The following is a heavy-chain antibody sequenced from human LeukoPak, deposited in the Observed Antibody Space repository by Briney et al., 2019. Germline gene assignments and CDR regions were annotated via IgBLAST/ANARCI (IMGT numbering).Heavy chain of an antibody. CDR3: ARDNEGVDAFDI. J-gene: IGHJ3*02. Sequence: SETLSLTCAVYGGSFSGYYWSWIRQPPGKGLEWIGEINHSGSTNYNPSLKSRVTISVDTSKNQFSLKLSSVTAADTAVYYCARDNEGVDAFDIWGQGTMVTVSS. CDR2: INHSGST. D-gene: IGHD2-8*01. CDR1: GGSFSGYY. V-gene: IGHV4-34*01.